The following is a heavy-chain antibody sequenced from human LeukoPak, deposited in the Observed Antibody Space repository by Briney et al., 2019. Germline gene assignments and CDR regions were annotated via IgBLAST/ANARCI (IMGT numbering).Heavy chain of an antibody. CDR2: IYYSGST. J-gene: IGHJ4*02. D-gene: IGHD2-15*01. CDR1: GGSISSRSYY. CDR3: ARVGGSSVVDY. Sequence: SETLSLTCTVSGGSISSRSYYWSWIRQPPGKGLEWIGYIYYSGSTNYNPALKSRVTISVDTSKNQLSLKLSSVTAADTAVYYCARVGGSSVVDYWGQGTLVTVSS. V-gene: IGHV4-61*01.